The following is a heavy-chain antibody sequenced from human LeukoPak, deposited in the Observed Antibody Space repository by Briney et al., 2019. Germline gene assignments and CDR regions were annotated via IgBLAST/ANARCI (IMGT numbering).Heavy chain of an antibody. Sequence: PGGSLRLSCAASGFIFSSYEMNWVRQAPGKGLEWISYISSSGSTIYYADSVKGRFTISRDNAKNSLYLQMNSLRAVDTAVYYCASKGEWVPWGQGTLVTVSS. V-gene: IGHV3-48*03. CDR2: ISSSGSTI. J-gene: IGHJ5*02. CDR3: ASKGEWVP. D-gene: IGHD1-26*01. CDR1: GFIFSSYE.